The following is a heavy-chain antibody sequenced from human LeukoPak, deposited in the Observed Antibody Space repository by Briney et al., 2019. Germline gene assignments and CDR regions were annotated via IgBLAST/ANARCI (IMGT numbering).Heavy chain of an antibody. Sequence: SETLSLTCSVAGGSISSSNYFWGWIRQPPGKGLEWIGSVYHRGSTYYNPSLVSRITISVDTSKKEFSLKLISVTAADTAVYYCARGPYYYDSSGFMYYFDYWGQGTLVTVSS. CDR3: ARGPYYYDSSGFMYYFDY. V-gene: IGHV4-39*07. D-gene: IGHD3-22*01. CDR2: VYHRGST. J-gene: IGHJ4*02. CDR1: GGSISSSNYF.